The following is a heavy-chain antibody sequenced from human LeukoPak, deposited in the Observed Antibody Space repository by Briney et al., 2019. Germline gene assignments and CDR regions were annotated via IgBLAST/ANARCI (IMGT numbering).Heavy chain of an antibody. CDR3: ARTAYYYDSSGDKLETPHADY. Sequence: ASVKVSCKASGYTFTGYYMHWVRQAPGQGLEWMGWINPNSGGTNYAQKFQGRVTMTRDTSISTAYMELSRLRSDDTAVYYCARTAYYYDSSGDKLETPHADYWGQGTLVTVSS. CDR2: INPNSGGT. CDR1: GYTFTGYY. D-gene: IGHD3-22*01. J-gene: IGHJ4*02. V-gene: IGHV1-2*02.